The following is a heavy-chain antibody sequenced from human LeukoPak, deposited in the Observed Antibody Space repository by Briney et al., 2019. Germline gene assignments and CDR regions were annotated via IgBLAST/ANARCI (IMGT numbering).Heavy chain of an antibody. CDR1: GDSISGDY. Sequence: SETLSLTCTVSGDSISGDYWSWIRQPAGKGLEWIGRIYSGGGTNHSPSLKSRVTMSVDTSKNQFSLKVSSVTAADTAVYYCARGPYGRTGHYFDYWGQGTLVTVSS. D-gene: IGHD4-17*01. V-gene: IGHV4-4*07. CDR3: ARGPYGRTGHYFDY. CDR2: IYSGGGT. J-gene: IGHJ4*02.